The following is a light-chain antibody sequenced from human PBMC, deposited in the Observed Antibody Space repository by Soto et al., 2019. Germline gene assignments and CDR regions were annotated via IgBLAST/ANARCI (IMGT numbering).Light chain of an antibody. J-gene: IGKJ1*01. CDR1: QSVCNY. V-gene: IGKV3-11*01. CDR3: QQYNNWPV. CDR2: DGS. Sequence: EIVLTQSPATLSLSPGERATLSCRASQSVCNYLAWYQQKPGQAPRLLIYDGSNRATGIPARLSGSGSGTDFTLTISSLQSEDFAVYYCQQYNNWPVFGQGTKVDIK.